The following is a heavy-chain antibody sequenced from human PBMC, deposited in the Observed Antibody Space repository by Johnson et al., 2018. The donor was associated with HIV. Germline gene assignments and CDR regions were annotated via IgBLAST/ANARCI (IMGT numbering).Heavy chain of an antibody. CDR2: ISGSGSTI. D-gene: IGHD1-26*01. J-gene: IGHJ3*01. CDR1: GFIFSNAW. Sequence: QVQLVESGGGLVKREGSLRLSCAPSGFIFSNAWMRWIRQAPGKGLEWVSYISGSGSTIYYADSVKGRFTISRDNAKNSLYLQMISLRAEGMAVYYCARSRWADDAFDGWGQGTMVTVSS. V-gene: IGHV3-11*04. CDR3: ARSRWADDAFDG.